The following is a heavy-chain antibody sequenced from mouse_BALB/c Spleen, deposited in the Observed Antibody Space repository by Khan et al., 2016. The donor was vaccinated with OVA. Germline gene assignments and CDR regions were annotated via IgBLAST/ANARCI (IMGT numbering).Heavy chain of an antibody. CDR2: IDPANGDT. D-gene: IGHD4-1*01. V-gene: IGHV14-3*02. CDR1: GFTIKDIY. J-gene: IGHJ2*01. CDR3: ARFWDGY. Sequence: VQLQQPGAELVKPGASVKLSCTASGFTIKDIYMHWVKQRPEQGLEWIGRIDPANGDTKYDPKFQGKATITADTSSNTAFLQLSSLTSEDTAVYYCARFWDGYWGQGTTLTVSS.